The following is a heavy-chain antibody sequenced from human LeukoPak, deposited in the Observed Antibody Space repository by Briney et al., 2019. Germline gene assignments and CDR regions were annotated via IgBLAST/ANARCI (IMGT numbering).Heavy chain of an antibody. CDR3: AARRRGGTMVRGVANFDY. Sequence: SETLSLTCAVYGGSFSGYYWSWIRQPPGKGLEWIGEINHSGSTNYNPSLKSRVTISVDTSKNQFSLKLSSVTAADTAVYYCAARRRGGTMVRGVANFDYWGQGTLVTVSS. V-gene: IGHV4-34*01. D-gene: IGHD3-10*01. J-gene: IGHJ4*02. CDR1: GGSFSGYY. CDR2: INHSGST.